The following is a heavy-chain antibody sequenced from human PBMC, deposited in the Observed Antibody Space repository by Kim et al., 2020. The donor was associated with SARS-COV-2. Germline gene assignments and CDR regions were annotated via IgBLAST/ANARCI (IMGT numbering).Heavy chain of an antibody. J-gene: IGHJ6*02. CDR3: ARMIRVGGLDV. Sequence: ASVKVSCKSSGYTFTNYAIHWVRQAPGQRLEWMGFINVDIGNTKYSHKFQGRVTITRDTYASTAYMELSSLRSTDTAVYFCARMIRVGGLDVWGQGTTVTVSS. CDR2: INVDIGNT. CDR1: GYTFTNYA. V-gene: IGHV1-3*01. D-gene: IGHD3-10*01.